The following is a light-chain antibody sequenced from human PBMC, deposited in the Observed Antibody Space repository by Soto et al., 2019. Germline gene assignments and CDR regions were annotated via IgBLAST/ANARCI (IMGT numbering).Light chain of an antibody. J-gene: IGKJ1*01. V-gene: IGKV1-5*01. CDR1: QTINNW. Sequence: DIQMTQSPSTLSASIGDRVTITCRASQTINNWLAWYQQKPGKAPNLLIYHASNLETGVPSRFSGSAFGTEFTLTISSLQPDDFATYYCQHYNSYPWPFGQGTKVDIK. CDR2: HAS. CDR3: QHYNSYPWP.